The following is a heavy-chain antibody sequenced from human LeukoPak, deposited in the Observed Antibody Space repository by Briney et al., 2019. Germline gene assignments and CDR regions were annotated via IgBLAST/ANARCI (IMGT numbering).Heavy chain of an antibody. V-gene: IGHV3-48*03. CDR1: GFTFSGYE. CDR3: ARFAGYNSWFDP. J-gene: IGHJ5*02. D-gene: IGHD1-14*01. CDR2: ISSSGSTI. Sequence: GGSLRLSCAASGFTFSGYEMNWVRQAPGKGLEWVSYISSSGSTIYYADSVKGRFTISRDNAKNSLYLQMNSLRAEDMAVYYCARFAGYNSWFDPWGQGTLVTVSS.